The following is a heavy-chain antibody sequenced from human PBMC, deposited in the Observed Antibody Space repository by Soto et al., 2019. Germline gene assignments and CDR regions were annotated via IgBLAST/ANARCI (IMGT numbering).Heavy chain of an antibody. Sequence: ESGGGLVKPGGSLRLSCAASGFTFSSYSMNWVRQAPGKGLEWVSSISSSSSYIYYADSVKGRFTISRDNAKNSLYLQMNSLRAEDTAVYYCARDLPDIVVVVAATLSAFDIWGQGTMVTVSS. CDR2: ISSSSSYI. V-gene: IGHV3-21*01. D-gene: IGHD2-15*01. CDR1: GFTFSSYS. J-gene: IGHJ3*02. CDR3: ARDLPDIVVVVAATLSAFDI.